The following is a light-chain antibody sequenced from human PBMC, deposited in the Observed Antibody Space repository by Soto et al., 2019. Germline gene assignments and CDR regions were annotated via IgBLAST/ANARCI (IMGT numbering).Light chain of an antibody. CDR1: QSVSSN. CDR3: QQYNKWPLIT. Sequence: EIVMTQSPATLSVSPVERATLSCRAIQSVSSNLAWYQQKPGQAPRLLIYGASTRATGTPARFSGSGSGTDFTLTISSLQSEDFALYYCQQYNKWPLITFGQGTRLEIK. V-gene: IGKV3D-15*01. CDR2: GAS. J-gene: IGKJ5*01.